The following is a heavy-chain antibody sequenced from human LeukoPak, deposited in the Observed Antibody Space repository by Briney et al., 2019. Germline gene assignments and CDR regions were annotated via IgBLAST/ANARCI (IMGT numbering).Heavy chain of an antibody. CDR1: GYTFTSYG. V-gene: IGHV1-18*01. D-gene: IGHD6-19*01. Sequence: ASVKVSCKASGYTFTSYGISWVRQAPGQGLEWMGWISAYNGNTNYAQKLQGRVTMTTDTSTSTAYMELRSLRSDDTAVYYCARAPDSGGWYHPGGFDYGGQGPLVPFPS. CDR2: ISAYNGNT. CDR3: ARAPDSGGWYHPGGFDY. J-gene: IGHJ4*02.